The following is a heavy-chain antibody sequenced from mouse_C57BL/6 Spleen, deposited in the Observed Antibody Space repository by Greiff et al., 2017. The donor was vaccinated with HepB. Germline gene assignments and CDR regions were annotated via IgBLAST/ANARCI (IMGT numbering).Heavy chain of an antibody. Sequence: DVHLVESGGGLVKPGGSLKLSCAASGFTFSSYAMSWVRQTPEKRLEWVATISDGGSYTYYPDNVKGRFTISRDNAKNNLYLQMSHLKSEDTAMYYCARDLMADYGYFDYWGQGTTLTVAS. CDR3: ARDLMADYGYFDY. D-gene: IGHD2-4*01. V-gene: IGHV5-4*01. CDR1: GFTFSSYA. CDR2: ISDGGSYT. J-gene: IGHJ2*01.